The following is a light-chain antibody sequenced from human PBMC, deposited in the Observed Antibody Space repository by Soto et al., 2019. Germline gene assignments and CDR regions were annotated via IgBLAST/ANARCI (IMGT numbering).Light chain of an antibody. CDR3: QSYDSSILV. CDR1: SGSIDSNF. J-gene: IGLJ3*02. Sequence: NFMLTQPHSVSESPGKTVTISCTRSSGSIDSNFVQWYQQRPGSAPTTVIYEDHQRPSGVPDRFSGSIDSSSNSASLTISGLMTEDEADYYCQSYDSSILVFGGGTKVTVL. V-gene: IGLV6-57*03. CDR2: EDH.